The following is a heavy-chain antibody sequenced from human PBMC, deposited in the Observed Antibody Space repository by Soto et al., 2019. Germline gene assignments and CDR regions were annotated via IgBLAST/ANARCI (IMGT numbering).Heavy chain of an antibody. V-gene: IGHV1-8*01. CDR1: GDTFTSYD. Sequence: ASVKPSCKACGDTFTSYDINWVRQATRQGLEWMGWMNPNSGNTGYAQKFQGRVTMTRNTSISTAHMELSSLRSEDTAVYYCARGINYYDSGDDAFDIWGQGTMVTVSS. CDR2: MNPNSGNT. D-gene: IGHD3-10*01. J-gene: IGHJ3*02. CDR3: ARGINYYDSGDDAFDI.